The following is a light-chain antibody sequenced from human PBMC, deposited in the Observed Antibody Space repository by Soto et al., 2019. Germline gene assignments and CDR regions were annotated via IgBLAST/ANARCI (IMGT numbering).Light chain of an antibody. Sequence: DIQLTQSPSTLSASVGDRVTITCRASQSVTDWLAWYQQKPGKAPKLLSYDASSLQSGVPSRFSGSGSGPEFSLTISSLQPDDFAAYYCQQYYRSCTFGQGTKVEIK. CDR2: DAS. J-gene: IGKJ2*02. CDR1: QSVTDW. V-gene: IGKV1-5*01. CDR3: QQYYRSCT.